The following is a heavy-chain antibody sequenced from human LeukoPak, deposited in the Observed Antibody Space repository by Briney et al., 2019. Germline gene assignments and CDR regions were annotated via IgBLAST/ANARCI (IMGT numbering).Heavy chain of an antibody. J-gene: IGHJ2*01. CDR3: AKDRTVGASYWYFDL. V-gene: IGHV3-23*01. Sequence: GGSLRLSCAASGFMFSTYAMSWVRQAPGKGLEWVSGIGNSGGSTYFADSVKGRFTISRDSSKNTLFLHMNTLRAEDTAIYYCAKDRTVGASYWYFDLWGRGTLVTVSS. CDR1: GFMFSTYA. CDR2: IGNSGGST. D-gene: IGHD1-26*01.